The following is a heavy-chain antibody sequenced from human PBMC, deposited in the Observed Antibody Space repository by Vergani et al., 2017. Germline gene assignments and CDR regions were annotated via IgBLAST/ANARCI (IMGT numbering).Heavy chain of an antibody. J-gene: IGHJ4*02. V-gene: IGHV3-23*01. CDR1: GFTFSSYA. Sequence: EVQLLESGGGLVQPGGSLRLSCAASGFTFSSYAMSWVRQAPGKGLEWVSAISGSGGSTYYADSVKGRFTISRDNSKNTLYLQMNSLRAEDTAVYYCAKCDFWSGYPLDYFDYWGQGTLVTVSS. CDR2: ISGSGGST. D-gene: IGHD3-3*01. CDR3: AKCDFWSGYPLDYFDY.